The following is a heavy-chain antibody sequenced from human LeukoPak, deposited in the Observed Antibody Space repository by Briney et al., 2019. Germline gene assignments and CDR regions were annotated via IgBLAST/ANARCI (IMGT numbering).Heavy chain of an antibody. V-gene: IGHV3-23*03. Sequence: PGGSLRLSCAASGFNFSSYAMSWVRQAPGKGLEWVSVIYSGGGSTYYADSVKGRFTISRDNSKNTLYLQMNSLRAEDTAVYYCARDLGGVDIWGQGTMVTVSS. CDR3: ARDLGGVDI. CDR2: IYSGGGST. D-gene: IGHD2-8*02. CDR1: GFNFSSYA. J-gene: IGHJ3*02.